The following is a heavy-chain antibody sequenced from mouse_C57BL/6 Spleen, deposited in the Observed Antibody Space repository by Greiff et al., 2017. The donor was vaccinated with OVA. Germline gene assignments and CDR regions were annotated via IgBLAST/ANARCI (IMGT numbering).Heavy chain of an antibody. CDR1: GYSFTDYN. V-gene: IGHV1-39*01. CDR3: ARGYYYGSSYRTNFDY. Sequence: VHVKQSGPELVKPGASVKISCKASGYSFTDYNMNWVKQSNGKSLEWIGVINPNYGTTSYNQKFKGKATLTVDQSSSTAYMQLNSLTSEDSAVYYCARGYYYGSSYRTNFDYWGQGTTLTVSS. CDR2: INPNYGTT. J-gene: IGHJ2*01. D-gene: IGHD1-1*01.